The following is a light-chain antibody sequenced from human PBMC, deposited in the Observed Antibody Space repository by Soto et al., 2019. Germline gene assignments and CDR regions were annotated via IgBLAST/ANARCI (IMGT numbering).Light chain of an antibody. CDR1: SSDVGAYNY. Sequence: QSALTQPASLSGSPGQSITISCTATSSDVGAYNYVSWFQHHPGKAPKLMIYEVTNRPSGVSNRFSGSKSGNTASLNISGLQAEDEADYYCSSYTTSNTPFVFGTGTKLTVL. CDR2: EVT. J-gene: IGLJ1*01. CDR3: SSYTTSNTPFV. V-gene: IGLV2-14*01.